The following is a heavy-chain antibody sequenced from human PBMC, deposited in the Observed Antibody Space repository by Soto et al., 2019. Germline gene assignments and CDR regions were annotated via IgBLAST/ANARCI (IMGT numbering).Heavy chain of an antibody. Sequence: ASVKVSCKASGYTFSRYGIGWVRQAPGQGLDWMGWISTYNGYTEYAQKVQGRVTMTTDTSTSTAYMELRSLRSDDTAVYYCARDGPMDRAFDIWGQGTMVTVSS. CDR3: ARDGPMDRAFDI. D-gene: IGHD3-10*01. J-gene: IGHJ3*02. CDR2: ISTYNGYT. CDR1: GYTFSRYG. V-gene: IGHV1-18*01.